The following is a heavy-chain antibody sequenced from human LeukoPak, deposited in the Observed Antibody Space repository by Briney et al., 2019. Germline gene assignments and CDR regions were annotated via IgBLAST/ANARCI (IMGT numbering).Heavy chain of an antibody. Sequence: PGGSLRLSCAASGFTFSSYEMNWVRQAPGKGLEWVSYISSSGSTIYYVNSVKGRFTISRDISKNMLYLQMNSLRADDTAVYYCARDDTTSGYYEFGYWGQGTLVTVSS. CDR3: ARDDTTSGYYEFGY. CDR2: ISSSGSTI. CDR1: GFTFSSYE. D-gene: IGHD5-12*01. J-gene: IGHJ4*02. V-gene: IGHV3-48*03.